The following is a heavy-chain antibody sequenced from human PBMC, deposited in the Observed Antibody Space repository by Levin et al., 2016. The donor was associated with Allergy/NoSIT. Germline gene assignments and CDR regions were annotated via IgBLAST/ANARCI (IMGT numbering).Heavy chain of an antibody. V-gene: IGHV3-21*01. J-gene: IGHJ3*02. Sequence: WIRQPPGKGLEWVSSISSSSSYIYYADSVKGRFTISRDNAKNSLYLQMNSLRAEDTAVYYCAILYYYDSSGHGGDAFDIWGQGTMVTVSS. D-gene: IGHD3-22*01. CDR2: ISSSSSYI. CDR3: AILYYYDSSGHGGDAFDI.